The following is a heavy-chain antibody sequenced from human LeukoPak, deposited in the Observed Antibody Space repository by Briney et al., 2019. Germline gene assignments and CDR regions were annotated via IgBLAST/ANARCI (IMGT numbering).Heavy chain of an antibody. D-gene: IGHD6-13*01. CDR1: GFTFSSYP. CDR2: IDTSGST. V-gene: IGHV3-23*01. Sequence: GGSLRLSCAGSGFTFSSYPMTWVRQAPGKGLDWVSTIDTSGSTDYADSVKGRFTISRDNSKNTLYLQMNSLRAEDTAVYFFAKYSRPSSRVFDYWGQGTLATVSP. J-gene: IGHJ4*02. CDR3: AKYSRPSSRVFDY.